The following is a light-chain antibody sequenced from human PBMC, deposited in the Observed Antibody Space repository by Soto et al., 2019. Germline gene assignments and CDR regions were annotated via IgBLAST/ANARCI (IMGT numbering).Light chain of an antibody. CDR1: SSDVGGYTY. V-gene: IGLV2-14*01. CDR2: DVS. Sequence: QSALTQPASVSGSPGQAITISCTGTSSDVGGYTYVSWYQQHPGKAPKFIIYDVSNRPSGASNRFSGSKSGNTASLTISGLQAEDEADYYCSSYTTSNTRQIVFGTGTKVTVL. J-gene: IGLJ1*01. CDR3: SSYTTSNTRQIV.